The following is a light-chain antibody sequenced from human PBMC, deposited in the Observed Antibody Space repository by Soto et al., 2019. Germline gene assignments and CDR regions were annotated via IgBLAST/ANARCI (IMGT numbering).Light chain of an antibody. CDR3: QQYKSDGKA. J-gene: IGKJ1*01. V-gene: IGKV1-5*01. CDR1: PNIHTC. Sequence: DIRLTKTPSTLSAALXERVTIACGARPNIHTCLPXXQQXXGXAPKXXXADXASLERGVPSRLSGSGSVTEFPLTISSLQPEYFANYYCQQYKSDGKAFGQGTKVDI. CDR2: DXA.